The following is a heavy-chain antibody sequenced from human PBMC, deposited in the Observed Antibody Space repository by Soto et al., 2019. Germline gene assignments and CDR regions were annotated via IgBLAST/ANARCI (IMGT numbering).Heavy chain of an antibody. D-gene: IGHD3-3*01. CDR2: ITSGGRNK. Sequence: SLRLSCAPSGFIFETFGMSCVRQAPGKGLEWLAVITSGGRNKYYADSVKGRFTISRDNSKNTLYLEMNSLRAEDTAVYYCAKPPPRFLEWLPEDYYAMDVWGQGTTVTDSS. J-gene: IGHJ6*02. V-gene: IGHV3-30*18. CDR1: GFIFETFG. CDR3: AKPPPRFLEWLPEDYYAMDV.